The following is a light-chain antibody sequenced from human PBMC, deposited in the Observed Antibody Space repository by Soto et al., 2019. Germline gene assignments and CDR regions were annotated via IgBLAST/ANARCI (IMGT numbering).Light chain of an antibody. CDR1: QGISSY. V-gene: IGKV1-9*01. Sequence: IQLTQSPSSLSASVGDRVTITCRASQGISSYLAWYQQKPGKAPKLLIYAASTLQSGVTSRFSGSGSGTDFTYTISSLQPEDFATYYCQQLNSYPLTFGGGTKVEIK. J-gene: IGKJ4*01. CDR3: QQLNSYPLT. CDR2: AAS.